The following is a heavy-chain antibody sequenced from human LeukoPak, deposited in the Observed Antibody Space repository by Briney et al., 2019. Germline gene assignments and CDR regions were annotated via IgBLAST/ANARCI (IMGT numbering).Heavy chain of an antibody. CDR2: INPSGGST. CDR3: AREGVVGDFDY. D-gene: IGHD3-10*01. CDR1: GYTFTSYY. J-gene: IGHJ4*02. V-gene: IGHV1-46*01. Sequence: ASVKVSCKASGYTFTSYYMHWVRQAPGQGLEWMGIINPSGGSTSYAQKFQGRVTMTRDTSTSTAYMELRSLRSDDTAVYYCAREGVVGDFDYWGQGTLVTVSS.